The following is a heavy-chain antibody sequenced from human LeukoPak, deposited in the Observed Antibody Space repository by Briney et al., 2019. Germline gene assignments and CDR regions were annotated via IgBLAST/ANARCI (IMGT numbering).Heavy chain of an antibody. Sequence: QAGGSLRLSCAASGFTFSSYAMSWVRQAPGQGLEWVSAISGSGGSTYYADSVKGRFTISRDNSKNTLYLQMNSLRAEDTAVYYCAKAVVRGVIIDYYYYGMDVWGQGTTVTVSS. CDR1: GFTFSSYA. J-gene: IGHJ6*02. CDR3: AKAVVRGVIIDYYYYGMDV. CDR2: ISGSGGST. V-gene: IGHV3-23*01. D-gene: IGHD3-10*01.